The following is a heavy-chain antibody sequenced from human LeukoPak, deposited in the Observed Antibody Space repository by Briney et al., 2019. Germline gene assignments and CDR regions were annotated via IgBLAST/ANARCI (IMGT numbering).Heavy chain of an antibody. CDR3: ARDHTAAGIIFDY. CDR2: INQDGSEK. Sequence: GGSLRLSCAASGFTFSSHWMSWVRQASGKGLEWVANINQDGSEKYYVDSVKGRFIISRDNAKNSLHLQMNSLRAEDTAVYYCARDHTAAGIIFDYWGQGALVTVSS. V-gene: IGHV3-7*01. D-gene: IGHD5-18*01. CDR1: GFTFSSHW. J-gene: IGHJ4*02.